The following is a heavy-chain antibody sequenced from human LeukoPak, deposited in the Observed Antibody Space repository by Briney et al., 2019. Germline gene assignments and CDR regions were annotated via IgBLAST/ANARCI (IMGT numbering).Heavy chain of an antibody. D-gene: IGHD3-10*01. Sequence: ASVKVSCKVSGYTLTELSMHWVRQAPGKGLGWMGGFDPENGEKIYAQNFQGRVTMTEDTSTDTAYMELSSLRSEDTASYYCATEAIVERRGSGTYYNSGAFDIWGLGTMVTVSS. V-gene: IGHV1-24*01. J-gene: IGHJ3*02. CDR1: GYTLTELS. CDR3: ATEAIVERRGSGTYYNSGAFDI. CDR2: FDPENGEK.